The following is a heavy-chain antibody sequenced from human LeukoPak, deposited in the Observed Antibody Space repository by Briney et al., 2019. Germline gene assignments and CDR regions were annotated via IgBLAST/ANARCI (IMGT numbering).Heavy chain of an antibody. Sequence: PSETLSLTCTVSGGSISSGGYYWSWIRQHPGKGLEWIGYIYYSGSTYYNPSLKSRVTISVDTSKNQFSLKLSSVTVADTAVYYCARGISSSSFPDYWGQGTLVTVSS. CDR3: ARGISSSSFPDY. J-gene: IGHJ4*02. CDR2: IYYSGST. CDR1: GGSISSGGYY. V-gene: IGHV4-31*03. D-gene: IGHD6-6*01.